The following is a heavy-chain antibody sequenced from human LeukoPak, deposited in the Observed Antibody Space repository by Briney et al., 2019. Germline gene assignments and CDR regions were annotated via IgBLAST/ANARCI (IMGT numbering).Heavy chain of an antibody. CDR3: ARGQDYYGSGSYYFYYYYGMDV. Sequence: GASVKVSCKASGYTFTSYAMHWVRQAPGQRLEWMGWINAGNGNTKYSQKFQGRVTITRDTSASTAYMELSSLRSEDTAVYYCARGQDYYGSGSYYFYYYYGMDVWGQGTTVTVSS. CDR1: GYTFTSYA. J-gene: IGHJ6*02. V-gene: IGHV1-3*01. CDR2: INAGNGNT. D-gene: IGHD3-10*01.